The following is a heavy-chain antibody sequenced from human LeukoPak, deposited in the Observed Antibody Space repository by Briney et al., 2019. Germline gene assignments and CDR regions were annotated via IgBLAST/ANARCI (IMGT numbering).Heavy chain of an antibody. CDR2: ISWNSGSI. CDR3: AKGSSGWYGLIDY. D-gene: IGHD6-19*01. Sequence: TGGSLRLSCAASGFTFDDYAMHWVRQAPGKGLEWVSGISWNSGSIGYADSVQGRFTISRDNAKNSLYLQMNSLRAEDMALYYCAKGSSGWYGLIDYWGQGTLVTVSS. V-gene: IGHV3-9*03. CDR1: GFTFDDYA. J-gene: IGHJ4*02.